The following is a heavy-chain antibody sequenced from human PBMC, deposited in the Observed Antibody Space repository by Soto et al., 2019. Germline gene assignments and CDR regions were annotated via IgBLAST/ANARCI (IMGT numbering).Heavy chain of an antibody. CDR1: GGSISSSSYY. D-gene: IGHD2-2*01. CDR3: ARAVYCTTANCWDDLHYYNIDV. Sequence: PSETLSLTCTVSGGSISSSSYYWGWIRQPPGKGLEWIGSIYYSGSTYYNPSLKSRVTISVDTSKNQFSLKLSSVTAADTAVYYCARAVYCTTANCWDDLHYYNIDVWGQGTAVT. V-gene: IGHV4-39*01. CDR2: IYYSGST. J-gene: IGHJ6*02.